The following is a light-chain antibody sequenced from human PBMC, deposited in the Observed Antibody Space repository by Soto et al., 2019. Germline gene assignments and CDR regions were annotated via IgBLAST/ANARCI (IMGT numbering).Light chain of an antibody. J-gene: IGLJ3*02. Sequence: QSALTQPASVSGSPGQSITISCTGTSSDVGGYNYVSWYQQHPGKAPKLIIYEVTHRPSGVSSRFYGSRSGNTASLTTSGLQAEDEADYYCKSRTTRNTLVFGGGTQLTVL. CDR3: KSRTTRNTLV. CDR1: SSDVGGYNY. CDR2: EVT. V-gene: IGLV2-14*01.